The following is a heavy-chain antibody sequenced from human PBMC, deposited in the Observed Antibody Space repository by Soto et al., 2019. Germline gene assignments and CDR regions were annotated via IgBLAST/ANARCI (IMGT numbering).Heavy chain of an antibody. CDR2: IHYSGTT. CDR1: GGSISDVNYY. Sequence: SETLSLTCSVSGGSISDVNYYWGWIRQPPGKGLEWIGTIHYSGTTYYIPSLKSRVTISVDTSKNQFSLKLSSVTAADTAVYYCARVSRYCSGGSCLHYYGMDVWGQGTKVTVSS. V-gene: IGHV4-39*01. CDR3: ARVSRYCSGGSCLHYYGMDV. D-gene: IGHD2-15*01. J-gene: IGHJ6*02.